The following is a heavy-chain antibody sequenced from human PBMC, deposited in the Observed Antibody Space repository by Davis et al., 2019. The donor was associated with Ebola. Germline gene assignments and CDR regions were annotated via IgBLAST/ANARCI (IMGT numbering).Heavy chain of an antibody. J-gene: IGHJ6*02. CDR3: ARDFPIILEWLLPYYYYYGMDV. V-gene: IGHV3-21*01. CDR2: ISSSSSYI. D-gene: IGHD3-3*01. CDR1: GFTFSSYS. Sequence: GESLKISCAASGFTFSSYSMNWVRQAPGKGLEWVSSISSSSSYIYYADSVKGRFTISRDNAKNSLYLQMNSLRAEDTAVYCCARDFPIILEWLLPYYYYYGMDVWGQGTTVTVSS.